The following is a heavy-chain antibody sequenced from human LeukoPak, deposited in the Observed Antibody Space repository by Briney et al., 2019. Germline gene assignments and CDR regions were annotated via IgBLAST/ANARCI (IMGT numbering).Heavy chain of an antibody. J-gene: IGHJ3*02. V-gene: IGHV4-34*01. CDR2: INHSGST. D-gene: IGHD3-3*01. Sequence: SETLSLTCAVYGGSFSGYYWSWIRQPPGKGLEWIGEINHSGSTNYNPSLKSRVTISVDTSKNQFSLQLNSVTPEDTAVYYCARESVLRFLEWLPSADAFDIWGQGTMVTVSS. CDR3: ARESVLRFLEWLPSADAFDI. CDR1: GGSFSGYY.